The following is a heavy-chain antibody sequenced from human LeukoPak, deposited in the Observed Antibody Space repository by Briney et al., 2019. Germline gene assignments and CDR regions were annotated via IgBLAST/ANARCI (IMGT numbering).Heavy chain of an antibody. CDR1: GFTFSSYW. CDR3: ARVWSSYWCYP. V-gene: IGHV3-7*04. CDR2: IKQDGSEK. J-gene: IGHJ5*02. Sequence: GGSLRLSCAASGFTFSSYWMSWVRQAPGKGLGWVANIKQDGSEKYYVDSVKGRFTISRDNAKNSLYLQMNSLRAEDTAVYYCARVWSSYWCYPWGQGTLVTVSP. D-gene: IGHD6-6*01.